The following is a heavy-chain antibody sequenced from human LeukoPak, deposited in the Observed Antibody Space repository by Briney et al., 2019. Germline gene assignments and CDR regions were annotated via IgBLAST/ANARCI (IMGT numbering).Heavy chain of an antibody. Sequence: PGGSLRLSCAASGFTFSSFGMHWVRQAPGKGLEWVAFIRYDGSNKYYADSVKGRFTISRDNAKNSLYLQMNSLRAEDTAVYYCARVRSNGWYFDYWGQGTLVTVSS. CDR3: ARVRSNGWYFDY. J-gene: IGHJ4*02. V-gene: IGHV3-30*02. D-gene: IGHD6-19*01. CDR2: IRYDGSNK. CDR1: GFTFSSFG.